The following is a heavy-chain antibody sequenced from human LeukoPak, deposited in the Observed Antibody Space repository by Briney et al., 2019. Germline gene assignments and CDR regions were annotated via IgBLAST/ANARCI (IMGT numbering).Heavy chain of an antibody. J-gene: IGHJ6*02. CDR1: GFTFSSYA. Sequence: GGSLRLSCAASGFTFSSYAMSWVRQAPGKGLEWVSAISGSGGSTYYADSVKGRFTISRDNSKNTLYLQMNSLRAEDTAVYYCANMVRPFYYYGMDVWGQGTTVTVSS. V-gene: IGHV3-23*01. CDR3: ANMVRPFYYYGMDV. D-gene: IGHD3-10*01. CDR2: ISGSGGST.